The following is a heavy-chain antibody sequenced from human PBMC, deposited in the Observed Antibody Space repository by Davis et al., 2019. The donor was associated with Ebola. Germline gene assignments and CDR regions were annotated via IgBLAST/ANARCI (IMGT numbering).Heavy chain of an antibody. J-gene: IGHJ2*01. CDR3: ARGGYDFWNWYFDL. D-gene: IGHD3-3*01. CDR2: IRSEATSQ. CDR1: GFTFSSYA. V-gene: IGHV3-30*02. Sequence: GESLKISCAASGFTFSSYAMHWVRQAPGKGLEWVAFIRSEATSQDYGKSVQGRFFISRDDSKNTLYLLMNSLRAEDTAVYYCARGGYDFWNWYFDLWGRGTLVTVSS.